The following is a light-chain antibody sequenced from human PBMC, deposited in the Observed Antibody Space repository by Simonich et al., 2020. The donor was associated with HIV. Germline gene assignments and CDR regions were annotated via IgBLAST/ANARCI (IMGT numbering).Light chain of an antibody. CDR2: WAS. CDR1: QSFLYSSNNKNY. V-gene: IGKV4-1*01. CDR3: QQYYSTPRT. J-gene: IGKJ1*01. Sequence: DIVMTRSPDSLAVSLGERATINCKSSQSFLYSSNNKNYLTWYQQKPGQPPKLLIYWASTRESGVPDRFSGSGSGTDFTLTISSLQAEDVAVYYCQQYYSTPRTFGQGTKVEIK.